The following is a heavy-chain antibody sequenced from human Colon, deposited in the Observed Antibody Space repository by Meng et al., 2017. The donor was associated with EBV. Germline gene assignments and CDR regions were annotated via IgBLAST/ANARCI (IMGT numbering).Heavy chain of an antibody. CDR1: GGSMSSGNYY. CDR3: ASFDHIPRRNYFDY. CDR2: IHHSGSA. V-gene: IGHV4-30-4*01. D-gene: IGHD2-21*01. Sequence: QGRLQESGPGLVEPSQTLSLTCTVSGGSMSSGNYYWSWIRQPPGKGLEWIGYIHHSGSAYYNPSLKSRVSISVDTSKNQFSLNLNSMTAADTAVYYCASFDHIPRRNYFDYWGQGTLVTVSS. J-gene: IGHJ4*02.